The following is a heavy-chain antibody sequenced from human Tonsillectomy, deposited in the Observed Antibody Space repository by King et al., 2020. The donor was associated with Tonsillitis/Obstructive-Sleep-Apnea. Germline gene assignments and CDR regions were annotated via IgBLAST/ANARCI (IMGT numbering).Heavy chain of an antibody. D-gene: IGHD3-10*01. CDR3: ARDFVRFGELNYYFDY. CDR1: GGSIGSSSYY. J-gene: IGHJ4*02. V-gene: IGHV4-39*07. CDR2: IYYSGST. Sequence: QLPLQESGPGLVKPSETLSLTCTVSGGSIGSSSYYWGWIRQPPGKGLEWIGSIYYSGSTYYNPSLKSRVTISVDTSKNQFSLKLSSVTAADTAVYYCARDFVRFGELNYYFDYWGQGTLVTVSS.